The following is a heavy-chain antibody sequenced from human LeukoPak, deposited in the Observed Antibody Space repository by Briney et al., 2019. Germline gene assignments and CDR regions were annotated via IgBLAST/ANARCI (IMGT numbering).Heavy chain of an antibody. CDR3: AKDYYGSGSYYNY. CDR1: GFTFDDYA. V-gene: IGHV3-9*01. CDR2: ISWNSGSI. J-gene: IGHJ4*02. D-gene: IGHD3-10*01. Sequence: GGSLRLSCAASGFTFDDYAMHWVRQAPGKGLEWVSGISWNSGSIGYADSVKGRFTISRDNAKNSLYLQMNSLRAEDTALYYCAKDYYGSGSYYNYWGQGTLVTVSS.